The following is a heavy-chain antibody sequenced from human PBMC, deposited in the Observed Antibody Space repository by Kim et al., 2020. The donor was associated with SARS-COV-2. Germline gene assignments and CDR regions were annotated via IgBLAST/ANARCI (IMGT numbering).Heavy chain of an antibody. D-gene: IGHD6-25*01. V-gene: IGHV3-7*03. Sequence: GGSLRLSCAASGFTFSSYWMSWVRQAPGKGLEWVANIKQDGSEKYYVDSVKGRFTISRDNAKNSLYLQMNSLRAEDTAVYYCARDLYSSADYYYYGMDVWGQGTTVTVSS. CDR1: GFTFSSYW. CDR3: ARDLYSSADYYYYGMDV. J-gene: IGHJ6*02. CDR2: IKQDGSEK.